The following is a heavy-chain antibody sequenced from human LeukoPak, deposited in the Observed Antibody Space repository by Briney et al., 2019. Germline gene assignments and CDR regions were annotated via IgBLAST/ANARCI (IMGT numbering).Heavy chain of an antibody. CDR2: IYHSGST. CDR3: ARLTGCCSGGSCYSSYFDY. J-gene: IGHJ4*02. D-gene: IGHD2-15*01. CDR1: GGSFSGYY. Sequence: SETLSLTCAVYGGSFSGYYWGWIRQPPGKGLEWIGSIYHSGSTYYNPSLKSRVTISVDTSKNQFSLKLSSVTAADTAVYYCARLTGCCSGGSCYSSYFDYWGQGTLVTVSS. V-gene: IGHV4-34*01.